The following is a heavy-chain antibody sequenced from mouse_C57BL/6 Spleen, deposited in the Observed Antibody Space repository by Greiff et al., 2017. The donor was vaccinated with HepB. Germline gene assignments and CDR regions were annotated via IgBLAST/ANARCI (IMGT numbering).Heavy chain of an antibody. CDR1: GFNFSDYY. Sequence: EVKLMESGGGLVQPGGSLKLSCAASGFNFSDYYMYWVRQTPEKRLEWVAYISNGGGSTYYPATLKGRFTISRDNANNTLYLQMSRLKSEDTAMYYCARDYDYDAAWFAYWGQGTPVTVSA. D-gene: IGHD1-1*01. CDR3: ARDYDYDAAWFAY. V-gene: IGHV5-12*01. J-gene: IGHJ3*01. CDR2: ISNGGGST.